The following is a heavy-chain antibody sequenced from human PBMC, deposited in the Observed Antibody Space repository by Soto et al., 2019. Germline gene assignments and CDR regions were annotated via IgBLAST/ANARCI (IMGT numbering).Heavy chain of an antibody. Sequence: QVQLVQSGAEVKKPGASVKVSCKASGYTFTSYGISWVRQAPGQGLEWMGWISAYNGNTNYAQKLPVRGTMATGTATSTADMGLRARRSDDTALYYCARTYSPFDYWGQGTLVTVSS. D-gene: IGHD6-13*01. CDR2: ISAYNGNT. CDR1: GYTFTSYG. CDR3: ARTYSPFDY. V-gene: IGHV1-18*01. J-gene: IGHJ4*02.